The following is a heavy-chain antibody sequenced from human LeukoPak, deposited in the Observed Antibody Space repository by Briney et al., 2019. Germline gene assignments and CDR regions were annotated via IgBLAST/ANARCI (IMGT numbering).Heavy chain of an antibody. CDR3: ARRVRVAVGGPDYYFDY. Sequence: AETESLLCTVCVGLISSSSYHWGWIRRPRGKGVEWNGSIYCSGITYYNPYLKSRVTISVDTSKNQFSLKLSSVTAADTAMYYCARRVRVAVGGPDYYFDYWGQGTLVTVSA. D-gene: IGHD6-19*01. CDR2: IYCSGIT. J-gene: IGHJ4*02. CDR1: VGLISSSSYH. V-gene: IGHV4-39*01.